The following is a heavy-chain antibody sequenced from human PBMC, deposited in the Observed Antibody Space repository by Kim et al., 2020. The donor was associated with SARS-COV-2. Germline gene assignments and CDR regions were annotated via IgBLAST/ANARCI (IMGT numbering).Heavy chain of an antibody. Sequence: SETLSLTCTVSGYSISSGYYWGWIRQPPGKGLEWIGSIYHSGSTYYNPSLKSRVTISVDTSKNQFSLKLSSVTAADTAVYYCARDDYYYDSTEGSVDYWGQGTLVTVSS. CDR3: ARDDYYYDSTEGSVDY. D-gene: IGHD3-22*01. J-gene: IGHJ4*02. V-gene: IGHV4-38-2*02. CDR2: IYHSGST. CDR1: GYSISSGYY.